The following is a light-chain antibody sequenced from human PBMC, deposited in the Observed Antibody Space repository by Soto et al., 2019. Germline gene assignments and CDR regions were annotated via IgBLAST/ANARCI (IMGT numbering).Light chain of an antibody. CDR1: SSDVGAYNY. Sequence: TGTSSDVGAYNYVSWYQQLPGKAPKLIIYEVSKRSSGVPDRFSGSKSGNTASLTVSGLQAEDEADYYCTSYAGTYSFFYVFGTGTKVTVL. J-gene: IGLJ1*01. CDR2: EVS. V-gene: IGLV2-8*01. CDR3: TSYAGTYSFFYV.